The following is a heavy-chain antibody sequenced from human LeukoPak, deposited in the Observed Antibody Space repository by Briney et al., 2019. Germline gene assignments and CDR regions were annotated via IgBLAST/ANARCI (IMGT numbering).Heavy chain of an antibody. CDR2: IYYSGST. J-gene: IGHJ5*02. Sequence: SETLSLTCTVSGGSISSHYWSWLRQPPGKGLEWIGYIYYSGSTNYNPSLKSRVTISVDTSKNQFSLKLSSVTAADTAVYYCAREPVYDFWSGQGSWFDPWGQGTLVTVSS. D-gene: IGHD3-3*01. V-gene: IGHV4-59*11. CDR3: AREPVYDFWSGQGSWFDP. CDR1: GGSISSHY.